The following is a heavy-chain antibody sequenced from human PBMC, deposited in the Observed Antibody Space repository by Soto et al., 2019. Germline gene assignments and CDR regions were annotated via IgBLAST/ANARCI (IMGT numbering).Heavy chain of an antibody. J-gene: IGHJ4*02. D-gene: IGHD3-10*01. CDR3: ANTYYYGSGPLYYFDY. CDR2: INAGNGNT. CDR1: GYTFTSYA. Sequence: ASVKVSCKASGYTFTSYAMHWVRQAPGQRLEWMGWINAGNGNTKYSQKFQGRVTITRDTSASTAYMELSSLRSEDTAVYYCANTYYYGSGPLYYFDYWGQGTLVTVSS. V-gene: IGHV1-3*01.